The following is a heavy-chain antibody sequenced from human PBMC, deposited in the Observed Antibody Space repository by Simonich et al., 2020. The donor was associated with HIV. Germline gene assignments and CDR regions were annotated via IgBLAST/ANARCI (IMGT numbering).Heavy chain of an antibody. CDR2: INPNIGET. Sequence: QVQLVQSGAEVKKPGASVRVSCKASGYTFKGYYMHWVRQAPGQGLDGRERINPNIGETNYDQKFQGRVTMTRETSISTAYMELSRLRSDDTAVYYCARGPFPNYYGSGSYWGGLDYWGQGTPVTVSS. CDR1: GYTFKGYY. V-gene: IGHV1-2*06. J-gene: IGHJ4*02. CDR3: ARGPFPNYYGSGSYWGGLDY. D-gene: IGHD3-10*01.